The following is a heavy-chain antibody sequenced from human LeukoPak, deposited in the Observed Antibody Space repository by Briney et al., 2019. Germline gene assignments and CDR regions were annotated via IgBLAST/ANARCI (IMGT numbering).Heavy chain of an antibody. CDR2: MNPNSGNT. CDR3: ARRYCSGGSCLGGY. Sequence: ASVKVSCKASGYTFTSYDINWVRQATGQGLEWMGWMNPNSGNTGYAQKFQGRVTMTRNTSISTAYMELSSLRSEDTAVYYCARRYCSGGSCLGGYWGQGTLVTVSS. CDR1: GYTFTSYD. V-gene: IGHV1-8*01. D-gene: IGHD2-15*01. J-gene: IGHJ4*02.